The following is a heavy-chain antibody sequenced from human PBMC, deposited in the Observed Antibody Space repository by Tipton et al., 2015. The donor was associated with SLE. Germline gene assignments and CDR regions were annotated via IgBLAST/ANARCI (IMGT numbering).Heavy chain of an antibody. CDR2: TNTSGRPM. J-gene: IGHJ4*02. CDR1: GFTFSTYE. CDR3: AKGIGAYCSGVSWYHGFGY. V-gene: IGHV3-48*03. Sequence: SLRLSCAASGFTFSTYEMHWVRQAPGKGLEWLSYTNTSGRPMYYADSVKGRFTISRDNAKNSLYLQMNSLRAEDTAVYYCAKGIGAYCSGVSWYHGFGYRGQGTLVTVSA. D-gene: IGHD2-15*01.